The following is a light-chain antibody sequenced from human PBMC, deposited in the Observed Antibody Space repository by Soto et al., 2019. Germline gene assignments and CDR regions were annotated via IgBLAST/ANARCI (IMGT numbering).Light chain of an antibody. CDR1: QSISSH. CDR3: QQSYSAPRT. J-gene: IGKJ2*01. Sequence: DLQMTQSPSSLSASVGDRVTITCRASQSISSHLNWYQQKPGKAPKLLIYAASSLQSGVPSRFSGSGSGTDFTLTISSLQPEDFATYYCQQSYSAPRTVGQGTKLEIK. CDR2: AAS. V-gene: IGKV1-39*01.